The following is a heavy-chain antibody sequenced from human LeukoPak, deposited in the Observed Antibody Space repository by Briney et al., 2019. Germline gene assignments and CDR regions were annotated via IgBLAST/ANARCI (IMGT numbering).Heavy chain of an antibody. V-gene: IGHV4-59*04. D-gene: IGHD3-22*01. CDR2: IYYIGII. Sequence: TLSLTCSVPAHSIPCDYLGWIGQAPGKGLGWIGNIYYIGIIYYNSSLTSRVTISLATSKNQFSLSVISITAADTPLTCCANAYDSSGYYWQKETKEFDYWSQGTLVTVSS. J-gene: IGHJ4*02. CDR1: AHSIPCDY. CDR3: ANAYDSSGYYWQKETKEFDY.